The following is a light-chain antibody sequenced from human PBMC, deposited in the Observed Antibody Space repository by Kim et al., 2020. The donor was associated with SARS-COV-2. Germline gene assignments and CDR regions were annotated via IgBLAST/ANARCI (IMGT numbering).Light chain of an antibody. CDR3: QQYSSYYRT. CDR1: QSINTW. CDR2: NAS. V-gene: IGKV1-5*03. J-gene: IGKJ1*01. Sequence: DIQMTQSPSTLSASVGDRVTITCRASQSINTWLAWYQQKPGKVPKLLIYNASRLESGVPSRFSGSGSGTEFTLTISSLQPDDFATYYCQQYSSYYRTFGQGTKVDIK.